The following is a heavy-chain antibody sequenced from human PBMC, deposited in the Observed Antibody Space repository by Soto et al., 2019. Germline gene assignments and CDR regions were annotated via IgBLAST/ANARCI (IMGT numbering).Heavy chain of an antibody. CDR3: ARARGLLEWLPGSNIPDDY. J-gene: IGHJ4*02. CDR2: ISYDGSNK. V-gene: IGHV3-30-3*01. D-gene: IGHD3-3*01. CDR1: GFTFSSYA. Sequence: EGSLRLSCAASGFTFSSYAMHWVRQAPGKGLEWVAVISYDGSNKYYADSVKGRFTISRDNSKNTLYLQMNSLRAEDTAVYYCARARGLLEWLPGSNIPDDYWGQGTLVTVSS.